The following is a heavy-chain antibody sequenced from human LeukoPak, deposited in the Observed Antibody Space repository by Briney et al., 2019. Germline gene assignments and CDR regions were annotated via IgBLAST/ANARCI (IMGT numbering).Heavy chain of an antibody. CDR2: IYYSGST. Sequence: SETLSLTCTVSGGSISSYYWSWIRQPPGKGLEWIGYIYYSGSTNYNPSLKSRVTISVDTSKNQFSLKLSSVTAADTAVYYCARARYSSSWACDYWGLGTLVTVSS. D-gene: IGHD6-13*01. CDR3: ARARYSSSWACDY. V-gene: IGHV4-59*01. CDR1: GGSISSYY. J-gene: IGHJ4*02.